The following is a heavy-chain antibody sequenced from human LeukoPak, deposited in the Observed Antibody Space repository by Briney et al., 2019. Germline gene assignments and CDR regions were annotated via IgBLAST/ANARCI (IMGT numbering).Heavy chain of an antibody. CDR3: AKARYSSSWSYYFDY. CDR1: GFTFDDYA. CDR2: ISWNSGSI. V-gene: IGHV3-9*01. D-gene: IGHD6-13*01. Sequence: PGGSLRLSCAASGFTFDDYAMHWVRQAPGKGPEWVSGISWNSGSIGYADSVKGRFTISRDNAKNSLYLQMNSLRAEDTALYYCAKARYSSSWSYYFDYWGQGTLVTVSS. J-gene: IGHJ4*02.